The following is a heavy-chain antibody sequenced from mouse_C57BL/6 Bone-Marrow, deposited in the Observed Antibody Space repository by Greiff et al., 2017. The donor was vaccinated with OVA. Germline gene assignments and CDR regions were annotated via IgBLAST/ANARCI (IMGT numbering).Heavy chain of an antibody. Sequence: EVHLVESGGGLVQPKGSLKLSCAASGFTFNTYAMHWVRQAPGKGLEWVARIRSKSSNNATYYADSVKDRLTISRDDSPSMLYLKMDNLKTEGTAMYYCVRSNYWYVDVWGTGTTVTVSS. CDR1: GFTFNTYA. CDR2: IRSKSSNNAT. J-gene: IGHJ1*03. D-gene: IGHD2-5*01. CDR3: VRSNYWYVDV. V-gene: IGHV10-3*01.